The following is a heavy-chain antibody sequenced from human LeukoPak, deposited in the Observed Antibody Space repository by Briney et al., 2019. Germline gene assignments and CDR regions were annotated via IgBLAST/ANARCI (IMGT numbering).Heavy chain of an antibody. D-gene: IGHD1-26*01. CDR3: ARRDLLVGAFDY. V-gene: IGHV4-59*08. J-gene: IGHJ4*02. Sequence: PLETLSLTCTVSGGSISSYYWSWTRQPPGKGLEWIGYIYYSGSTNYNPSLKSRVTISVDTSKNQFSLKLSSVTAADTAVYYCARRDLLVGAFDYWGQGTLVTVSS. CDR2: IYYSGST. CDR1: GGSISSYY.